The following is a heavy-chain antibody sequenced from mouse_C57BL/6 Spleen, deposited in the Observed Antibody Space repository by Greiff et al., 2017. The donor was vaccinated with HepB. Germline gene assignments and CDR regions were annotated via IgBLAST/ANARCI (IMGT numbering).Heavy chain of an antibody. CDR3: ARHYYGSSYNAMDY. J-gene: IGHJ4*01. D-gene: IGHD1-1*01. V-gene: IGHV5-9*01. CDR1: GFTFSSYT. CDR2: ISGGGGNT. Sequence: EVKLVESGGGLVKPGGSLKLSCAASGFTFSSYTMSWVRQTPEKRLEWVATISGGGGNTYYPDSVKGRFTICRDNAKNTLYLQMSSLRSEDTALYYCARHYYGSSYNAMDYWGQGTSVTVSS.